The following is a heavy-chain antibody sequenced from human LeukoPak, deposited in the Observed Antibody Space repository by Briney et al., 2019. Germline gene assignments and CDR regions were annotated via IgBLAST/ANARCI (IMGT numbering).Heavy chain of an antibody. CDR2: IYYTGST. J-gene: IGHJ5*02. CDR1: GASISGSGYY. Sequence: PSETLSLTCAVSGASISGSGYYLGWIRQPPGKGLEWIGNIYYTGSTYYNASLQSRVTISVDASKNQLSLKLSSVTAADTAVYYCATSQWLVPVGIVSWFDPWGQGTLVTVSS. CDR3: ATSQWLVPVGIVSWFDP. D-gene: IGHD6-19*01. V-gene: IGHV4-39*07.